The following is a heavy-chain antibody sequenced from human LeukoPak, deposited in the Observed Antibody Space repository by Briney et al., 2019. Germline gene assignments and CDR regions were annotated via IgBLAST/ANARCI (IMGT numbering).Heavy chain of an antibody. CDR3: AREVVRGVNWFDP. V-gene: IGHV1-2*02. D-gene: IGHD3-10*01. J-gene: IGHJ5*02. Sequence: ASVKVSCKTSGYTFTSYYMHWVRQAPGQGLEWMGWVNPTSGGTNYAQKFQGRVTMTRDTSISTAYMELSRLRSDDTAVYYCAREVVRGVNWFDPWGQGTLVTVSS. CDR2: VNPTSGGT. CDR1: GYTFTSYY.